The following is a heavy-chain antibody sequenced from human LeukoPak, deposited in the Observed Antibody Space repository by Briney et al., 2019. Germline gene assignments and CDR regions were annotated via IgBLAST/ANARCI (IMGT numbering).Heavy chain of an antibody. D-gene: IGHD6-19*01. V-gene: IGHV3-23*01. CDR1: GFTFSSYA. CDR2: ISGSGGST. CDR3: AKGSRDTSGWYRDY. J-gene: IGHJ4*02. Sequence: GGSLRLSCAASGFTFSSYAMSWVRQAPGKGLEWVSAISGSGGSTHYADSVKGRFTISRDNSKNTLYLQMNSLRAEDTAGYYCAKGSRDTSGWYRDYWGQGTPVTVSS.